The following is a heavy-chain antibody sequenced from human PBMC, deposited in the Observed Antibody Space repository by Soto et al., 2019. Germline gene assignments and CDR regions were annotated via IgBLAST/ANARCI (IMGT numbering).Heavy chain of an antibody. CDR1: GYDFTKHC. J-gene: IGHJ3*02. V-gene: IGHV5-51*01. CDR2: IYPSDSDT. D-gene: IGHD2-2*01. CDR3: ARLLTPANFFGAFDI. Sequence: PGESLKISCTVSGYDFTKHCIGWVRQMPGKGLEWMGIIYPSDSDTRKSPTFQGQVIISVDKSISTAYLQWSSLKASDTAMYYCARLLTPANFFGAFDIWGQGTMVTVSS.